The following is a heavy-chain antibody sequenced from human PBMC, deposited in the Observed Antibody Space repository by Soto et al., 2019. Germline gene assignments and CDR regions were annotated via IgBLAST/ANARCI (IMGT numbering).Heavy chain of an antibody. CDR2: IIPILGIA. D-gene: IGHD5-18*01. CDR1: GGTFSSNT. CDR3: ASPSGYSYGYVGNDYYYCMDV. Sequence: SVKVSCKASGGTFSSNTSRWVRQAPGQGLEWMGRIIPILGIANYAQKFQGRVTITADKSTSTAYMELSSLRSEDTAVYYCASPSGYSYGYVGNDYYYCMDVWGKGTTVTVSS. V-gene: IGHV1-69*02. J-gene: IGHJ6*03.